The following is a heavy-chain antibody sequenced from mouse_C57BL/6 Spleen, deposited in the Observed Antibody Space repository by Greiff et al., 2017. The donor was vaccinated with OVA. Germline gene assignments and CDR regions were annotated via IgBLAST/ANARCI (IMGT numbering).Heavy chain of an antibody. CDR2: IYPGDGDT. D-gene: IGHD2-4*01. V-gene: IGHV1-82*01. CDR3: ARHYDCRGDYFDY. Sequence: VQLQESGPELVKPGASVKISCKASGYAFSSSWMNWVKQRPGQGLEWIGRIYPGDGDTNYNGKFKGKATLTADKSSSTAYMQLSSLTSEDSAVYFCARHYDCRGDYFDYWGQGTTLTVSS. CDR1: GYAFSSSW. J-gene: IGHJ2*01.